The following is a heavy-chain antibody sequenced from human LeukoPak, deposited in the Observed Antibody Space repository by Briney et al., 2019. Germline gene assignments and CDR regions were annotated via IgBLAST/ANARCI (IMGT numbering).Heavy chain of an antibody. J-gene: IGHJ4*02. CDR2: IRYDGSNK. D-gene: IGHD6-19*01. Sequence: GGSLRLSCAASGFTFSSYGMHWVRQAPGKGLEWVAFIRYDGSNKYYADSVKGRFTISRDNSKNTLYLQMNSLRAEDTAVYYCAKALWGYSSGFFDCWGQGTLVTVSS. CDR1: GFTFSSYG. CDR3: AKALWGYSSGFFDC. V-gene: IGHV3-30*02.